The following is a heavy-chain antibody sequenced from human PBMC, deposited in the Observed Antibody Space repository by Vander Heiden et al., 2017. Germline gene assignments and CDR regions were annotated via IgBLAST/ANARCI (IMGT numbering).Heavy chain of an antibody. CDR2: IYSGGST. V-gene: IGHV3-53*01. Sequence: EVQLVESGGGLIPPGGSLRLSCAASGFTVSRNYMSWVRQAPGKGLEWVSVIYSGGSTYYADAVKGRFTISRDNSKNTLYLQMNSLRAEDTAVYYCARGPGTSHYYYYGMDVWGQGTTVTVSS. J-gene: IGHJ6*02. D-gene: IGHD1-1*01. CDR1: GFTVSRNY. CDR3: ARGPGTSHYYYYGMDV.